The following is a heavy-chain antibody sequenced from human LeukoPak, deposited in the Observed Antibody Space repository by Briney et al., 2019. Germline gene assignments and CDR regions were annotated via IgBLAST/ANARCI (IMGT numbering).Heavy chain of an antibody. CDR3: ARVGCGYNYYYGMDV. D-gene: IGHD3-22*01. Sequence: SETLSLTCAVYGGSFSGYYWSWIRQPPGKGLEWIGEINHSGSTNYNPSLKSRVTISVHTSKNQFSLKLSSVTAADTAVYYCARVGCGYNYYYGMDVWGQGTAVTVSS. V-gene: IGHV4-34*01. CDR2: INHSGST. J-gene: IGHJ6*02. CDR1: GGSFSGYY.